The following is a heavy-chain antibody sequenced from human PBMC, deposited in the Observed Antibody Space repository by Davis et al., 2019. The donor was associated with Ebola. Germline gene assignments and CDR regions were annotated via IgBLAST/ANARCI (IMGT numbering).Heavy chain of an antibody. CDR2: IKQDGSEK. D-gene: IGHD2-15*01. CDR1: GFTFSSYW. CDR3: ARESIVVVVAATSDYYYYGMDV. Sequence: GESLKISCAASGFTFSSYWMSWVRQAPGKGLEWVANIKQDGSEKDYVDSVKGRFTISRDNAKNSLYLQMNSLRAEDTAVYYRARESIVVVVAATSDYYYYGMDVWGQGTTVTVSS. V-gene: IGHV3-7*01. J-gene: IGHJ6*02.